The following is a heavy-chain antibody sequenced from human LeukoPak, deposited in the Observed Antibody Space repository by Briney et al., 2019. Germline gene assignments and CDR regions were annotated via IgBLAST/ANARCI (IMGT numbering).Heavy chain of an antibody. CDR3: ARERGYSGYDYFIDSPSDY. J-gene: IGHJ4*02. D-gene: IGHD5-12*01. CDR1: GFTLSSYE. V-gene: IGHV3-48*03. Sequence: GGSLRLSCAASGFTLSSYEMNWVRQAPGKGLEWVSYISSSGSTMYYGDSVKGRFTISRDNAKNSLYLQMNSLRAEDTAVYYCARERGYSGYDYFIDSPSDYWGQGTLVTVSS. CDR2: ISSSGSTM.